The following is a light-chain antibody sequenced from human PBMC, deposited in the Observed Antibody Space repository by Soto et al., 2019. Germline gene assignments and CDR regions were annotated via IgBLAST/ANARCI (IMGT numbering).Light chain of an antibody. Sequence: QAVVTQEPSLTVSPGGTVTLTCGSSTGAVTSGHYPYWFQQKPGQAPRTLIFDKSNKHSYTPARFSGSLLGGKAALTFSGAQPEDEADYYCLLSYSAIGVFGGGTKVTVL. V-gene: IGLV7-46*01. J-gene: IGLJ2*01. CDR1: TGAVTSGHY. CDR3: LLSYSAIGV. CDR2: DKS.